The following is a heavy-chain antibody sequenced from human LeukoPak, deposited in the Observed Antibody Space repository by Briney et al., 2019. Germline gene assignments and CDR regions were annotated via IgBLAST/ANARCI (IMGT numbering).Heavy chain of an antibody. CDR1: GFTFSTYA. J-gene: IGHJ4*02. V-gene: IGHV3-23*01. CDR3: AKDQYCSGGSCYSSG. CDR2: ISGSGGST. Sequence: TGGSLRLSCAASGFTFSTYAMTWVRQAPGKGLEWVSVISGSGGSTYHADPVKGRFTISRDNSKNTLYLQMNSLRAEDTAVYYCAKDQYCSGGSCYSSGWGQGTLVTVSS. D-gene: IGHD2-15*01.